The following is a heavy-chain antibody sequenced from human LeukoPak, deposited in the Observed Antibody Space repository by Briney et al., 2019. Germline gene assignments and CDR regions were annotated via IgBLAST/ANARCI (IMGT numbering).Heavy chain of an antibody. V-gene: IGHV4-59*01. CDR3: ARSLYYYGSDSFDI. CDR1: GDSISSYY. Sequence: SETLSLTCTVSGDSISSYYWNWIRQPPGKGLEWIGYIYYSGSTNYNPSLKSRVTISVDTSKNQFSLKLSSVTAADTAVYYCARSLYYYGSDSFDIWGQGIMVTVSS. J-gene: IGHJ3*02. CDR2: IYYSGST. D-gene: IGHD3-10*01.